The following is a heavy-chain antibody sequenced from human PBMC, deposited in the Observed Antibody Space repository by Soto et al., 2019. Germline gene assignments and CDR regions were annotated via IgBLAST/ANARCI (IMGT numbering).Heavy chain of an antibody. V-gene: IGHV1-2*02. CDR1: GYTFSGFY. CDR2: IYPDSGGT. D-gene: IGHD2-8*01. CDR3: RATGVAEVEY. Sequence: QGQLVQSGAEVKQQGASVKVSCRTSGYTFSGFYIHWVRQAPVQGLESLGWIYPDSGGTVYAQKCQGSVTMTRNTSSSTAYLELSRLRSYATAVYYCRATGVAEVEYWGKGTLVTVSS. J-gene: IGHJ4*02.